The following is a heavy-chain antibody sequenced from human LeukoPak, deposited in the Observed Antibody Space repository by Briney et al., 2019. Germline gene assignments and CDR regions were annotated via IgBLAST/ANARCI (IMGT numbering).Heavy chain of an antibody. CDR2: IYHSGST. D-gene: IGHD6-19*01. J-gene: IGHJ6*03. CDR3: ARAVAEPPYYYYYMDV. Sequence: PSETLSLTCTVSGYSISSGYYWGWIRPPPGKGLEWIGSIYHSGSTYYNPSLKSRVTISVDTSKNQFSLKLSSVTAADTAVYYCARAVAEPPYYYYYMDVWGKGTTVTVSS. V-gene: IGHV4-38-2*02. CDR1: GYSISSGYY.